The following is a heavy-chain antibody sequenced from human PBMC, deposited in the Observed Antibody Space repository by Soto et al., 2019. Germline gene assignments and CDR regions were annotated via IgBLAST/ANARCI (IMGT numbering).Heavy chain of an antibody. CDR3: ATGRLIAVAGYPFDY. D-gene: IGHD6-19*01. J-gene: IGHJ4*02. CDR1: GYTLTELS. CDR2: FDPEDGET. Sequence: GASVKVSCKVSGYTLTELSIHWVRQAPVKGLEWMGCFDPEDGETIYAQKFQGRVTMTEDTSTDTAYMELSSLRSEDTAVYYCATGRLIAVAGYPFDYWGQGTMVTVSS. V-gene: IGHV1-24*01.